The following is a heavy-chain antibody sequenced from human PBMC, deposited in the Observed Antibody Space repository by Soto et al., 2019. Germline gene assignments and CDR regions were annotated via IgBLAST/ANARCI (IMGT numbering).Heavy chain of an antibody. V-gene: IGHV3-30-3*01. D-gene: IGHD3-22*01. CDR1: GFTFSSYA. Sequence: GGSLRLSCAASGFTFSSYAMHWVRQAPGKGLEWVAVISYDGSNKYYADSVKGRFTISRDNSKNTLYLQMNSLRAEDTAVYYCARATYYYDSSGSPADVNWFDPWGQGTLVTVSS. CDR3: ARATYYYDSSGSPADVNWFDP. CDR2: ISYDGSNK. J-gene: IGHJ5*02.